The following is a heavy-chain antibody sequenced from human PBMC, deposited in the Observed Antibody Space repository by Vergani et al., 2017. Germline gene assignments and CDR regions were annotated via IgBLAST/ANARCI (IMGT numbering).Heavy chain of an antibody. J-gene: IGHJ4*02. CDR1: GFTFNRSG. CDR3: ARDLAYCHEGSCAL. V-gene: IGHV3-30*02. Sequence: QVQLVQSGGGVVQPGGSLRLSCVASGFTFNRSGMQWVRRAPGKGLEWVAYVLFDGSNEYYADSVKGRFIVSRDNSNDALYLQMNSLRTDDTAVYYCARDLAYCHEGSCALWGQGSVVTVSS. D-gene: IGHD2-15*01. CDR2: VLFDGSNE.